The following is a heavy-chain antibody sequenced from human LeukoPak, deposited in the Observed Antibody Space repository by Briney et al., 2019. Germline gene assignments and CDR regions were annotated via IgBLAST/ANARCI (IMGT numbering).Heavy chain of an antibody. CDR2: IYYSGST. CDR3: ARAPYYFYLDV. J-gene: IGHJ6*03. Sequence: SETLSLTCTVSGGSISSYYWSWIRQPPGKGLEWIGYIYYSGSTNYNPSLKSRVTISVDTSKNQFSLKLSSVTAADTAVYYCARAPYYFYLDVWGKGTTVTVSS. V-gene: IGHV4-59*08. CDR1: GGSISSYY.